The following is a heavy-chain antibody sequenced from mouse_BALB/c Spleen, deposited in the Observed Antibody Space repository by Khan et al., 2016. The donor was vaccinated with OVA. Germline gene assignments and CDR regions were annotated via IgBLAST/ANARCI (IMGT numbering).Heavy chain of an antibody. CDR3: ARGSSDWYFDV. V-gene: IGHV9-1*02. CDR1: GYTFTNYG. CDR2: INTYTGEP. J-gene: IGHJ1*01. Sequence: QIQLVQSGPELKKPGETVKISCKASGYTFTNYGMIWVKQAPGKGLKWMGWINTYTGEPTYTDDFKGRFAFSLETSASTAYLQINNLKNEAMATYCCARGSSDWYFDVWGAGTTVTVSS.